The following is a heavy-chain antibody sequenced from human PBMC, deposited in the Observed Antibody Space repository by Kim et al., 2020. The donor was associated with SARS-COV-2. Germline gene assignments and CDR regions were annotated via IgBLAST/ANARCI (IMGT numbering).Heavy chain of an antibody. V-gene: IGHV4-39*07. Sequence: SETLSLTCNVFGDSISRSTYYWAWIRQPPGKVLEWIGSVYFTGRTYYEPSLKGRVTISVDTSRNQFSLKLTSVTAAATAVYYCVRDRRDYGDSGFDHWG. CDR1: GDSISRSTYY. J-gene: IGHJ4*01. D-gene: IGHD4-17*01. CDR3: VRDRRDYGDSGFDH. CDR2: VYFTGRT.